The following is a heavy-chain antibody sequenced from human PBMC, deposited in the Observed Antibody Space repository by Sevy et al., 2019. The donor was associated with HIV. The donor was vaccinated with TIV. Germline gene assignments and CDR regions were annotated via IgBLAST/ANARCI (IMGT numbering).Heavy chain of an antibody. Sequence: GGSLRLSCAASGFSFNLYAMTWVRQAPGKGLEWVSTISVSGGSTYYADSVKGQFTISRDNSKNTLYLQMNSLRADDTAVYYCAKDHDNNWFDPWGQGTLVTVSS. CDR1: GFSFNLYA. CDR3: AKDHDNNWFDP. CDR2: ISVSGGST. V-gene: IGHV3-23*01. D-gene: IGHD3-9*01. J-gene: IGHJ5*02.